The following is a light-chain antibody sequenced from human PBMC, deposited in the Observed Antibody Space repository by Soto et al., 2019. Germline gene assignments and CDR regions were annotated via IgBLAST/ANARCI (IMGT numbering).Light chain of an antibody. V-gene: IGLV2-23*02. J-gene: IGLJ2*01. CDR2: DVS. CDR3: CSYAGTRDV. Sequence: QSALTQPASVSGSPGQSITISCTGTNSDIGNYNLVSWYQQHPGKAPKLIIYDVSKRPSGVSNRFSGSKSDNTASLTISGLQAEDEADYYCCSYAGTRDVFGGGTKLPVL. CDR1: NSDIGNYNL.